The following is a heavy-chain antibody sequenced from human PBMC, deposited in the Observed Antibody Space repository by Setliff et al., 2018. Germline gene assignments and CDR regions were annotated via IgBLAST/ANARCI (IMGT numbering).Heavy chain of an antibody. CDR2: INPSGGST. CDR1: GYTFTGYY. CDR3: ARDARDFWSGYSSHEGFDP. V-gene: IGHV1-46*01. Sequence: ASVKVSCKASGYTFTGYYMHWVRQAPGQGLEWMGWINPSGGSTSYAQKFQGRVTMTRDTSTSTVYMELSSLRSEDTAVYYCARDARDFWSGYSSHEGFDPWGQGTLVTVSS. D-gene: IGHD3-3*01. J-gene: IGHJ5*02.